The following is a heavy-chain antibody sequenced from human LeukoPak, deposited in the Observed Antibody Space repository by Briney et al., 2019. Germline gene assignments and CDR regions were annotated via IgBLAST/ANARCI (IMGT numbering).Heavy chain of an antibody. V-gene: IGHV3-48*03. CDR1: GITFSGSE. CDR3: ARGFRDTAMFLDY. CDR2: ISSSGTPV. J-gene: IGHJ4*02. Sequence: GGSLRLSCAASGITFSGSEMNWVRRAPGKGLEWISCISSSGTPVYYADSVKGRFTISRDNAKNSLYLQMNSLRAEDTAVYYCARGFRDTAMFLDYWGQGTLVSVSS. D-gene: IGHD5-18*01.